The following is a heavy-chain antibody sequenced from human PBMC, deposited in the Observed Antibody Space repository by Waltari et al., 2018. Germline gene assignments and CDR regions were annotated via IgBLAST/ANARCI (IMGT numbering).Heavy chain of an antibody. V-gene: IGHV4-30-4*08. J-gene: IGHJ4*02. CDR2: IYYSGST. CDR3: ARDMLGYCSGGSCLETAYFDY. Sequence: QVQLQESGPGLVKPSQTLSLTCTVSGGSISSGDYYWSWIRQPPGKGLEWIGYIYYSGSTYYNPSLKSRVTISVDTAKNQFSLKLSSVTAADTAVYYCARDMLGYCSGGSCLETAYFDYWGQGTLVTVSS. D-gene: IGHD2-15*01. CDR1: GGSISSGDYY.